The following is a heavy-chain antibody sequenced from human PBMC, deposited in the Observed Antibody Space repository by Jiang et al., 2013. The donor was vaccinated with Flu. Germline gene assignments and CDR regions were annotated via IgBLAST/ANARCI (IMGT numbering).Heavy chain of an antibody. CDR1: GYTFTSYY. CDR3: ARGSGDRGEGDTFDI. V-gene: IGHV1-46*01. J-gene: IGHJ3*02. D-gene: IGHD3-10*01. Sequence: SGAEVKKPGASVKLSCKASGYTFTSYYMHWVRQAPGQGLEWMGIIKASGGSTSFAQKFRGRVTMTRDTSTSTVYMELSSLRSEDTAVYYCARGSGDRGEGDTFDIWGQGTMVTVSS. CDR2: IKASGGST.